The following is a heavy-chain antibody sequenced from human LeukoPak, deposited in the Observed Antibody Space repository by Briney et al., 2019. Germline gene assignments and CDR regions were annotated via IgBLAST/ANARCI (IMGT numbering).Heavy chain of an antibody. V-gene: IGHV3-23*01. Sequence: PGGSLRLSCAASGFTFSSYAMSWVRQAPGKGLEWVSAISGSGDSTYYADSVKGRFTISRDNSKNTLYLQMNSLRAEDTAVYYCAKALGDSGYPFDYWGQGTLVTVSS. CDR2: ISGSGDST. CDR1: GFTFSSYA. D-gene: IGHD5-12*01. J-gene: IGHJ4*02. CDR3: AKALGDSGYPFDY.